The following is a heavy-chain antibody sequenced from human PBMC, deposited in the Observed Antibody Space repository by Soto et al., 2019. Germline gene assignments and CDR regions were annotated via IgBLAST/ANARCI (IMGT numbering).Heavy chain of an antibody. CDR1: GGLFSSYA. V-gene: IGHV1-69*01. CDR3: ARGDSPYVWFSEF. D-gene: IGHD3-10*01. Sequence: QEHLVQSGAEVKKPGSSVKVSCKDSGGLFSSYAISWVRQAPGQGLEWMGGIIPVFGTPFYAQKFQGRVTITEDESTITAYLELSSLRSEDTAMYYCARGDSPYVWFSEFWGQGSLVTVSS. J-gene: IGHJ4*02. CDR2: IIPVFGTP.